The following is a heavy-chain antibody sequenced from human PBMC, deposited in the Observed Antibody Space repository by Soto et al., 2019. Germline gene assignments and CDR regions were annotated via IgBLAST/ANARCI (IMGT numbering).Heavy chain of an antibody. V-gene: IGHV1-24*01. CDR1: GYTLTELS. CDR2: FDPEDRET. J-gene: IGHJ4*02. CDR3: ATDREGNYYDSSGGYYFDY. Sequence: ASVKVSCKVSGYTLTELSMHWVRQAPGKGLEWMGGFDPEDRETIYAQKFQGRVTMTEDTSTDTAYMELSSLRSEDTAVYYCATDREGNYYDSSGGYYFDYWGQGTLVTVSS. D-gene: IGHD3-22*01.